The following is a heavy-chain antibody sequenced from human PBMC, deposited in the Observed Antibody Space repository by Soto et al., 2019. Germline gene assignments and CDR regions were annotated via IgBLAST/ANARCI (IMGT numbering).Heavy chain of an antibody. CDR1: GYSFTSYW. J-gene: IGHJ6*03. Sequence: GESLKISCKGSGYSFTSYWIGWVRQMPGKGLEWMGIIYPGDSDTRYSPSFQGQVTISADKSISTAYLQWSSLKASDTAMYYCPRHVTLSSGNYYYYMDVWGKGTTVTGSS. CDR3: PRHVTLSSGNYYYYMDV. V-gene: IGHV5-51*01. D-gene: IGHD5-18*01. CDR2: IYPGDSDT.